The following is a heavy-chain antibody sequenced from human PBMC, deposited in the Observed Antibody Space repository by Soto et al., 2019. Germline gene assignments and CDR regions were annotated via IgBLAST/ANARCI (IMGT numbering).Heavy chain of an antibody. Sequence: SETLSLTCAVSGYSISSSNWWGWIRQPPGKGLEWIGYIYYSGSTYYNPSLKSRVTMSVDTSKNQFSLKLSSVTAVDTAVYYCARTPQGVGANWFDPWGQGTLVTVSS. CDR2: IYYSGST. CDR1: GYSISSSNW. J-gene: IGHJ5*02. CDR3: ARTPQGVGANWFDP. V-gene: IGHV4-28*01. D-gene: IGHD3-10*01.